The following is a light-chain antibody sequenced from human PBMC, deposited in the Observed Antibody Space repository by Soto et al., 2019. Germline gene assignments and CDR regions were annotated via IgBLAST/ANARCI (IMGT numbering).Light chain of an antibody. V-gene: IGLV2-14*01. CDR1: SGDIGSYNR. CDR3: RSYTNINTRACV. J-gene: IGLJ1*01. Sequence: ALTQPASVSGSPGQSITISCTGTSGDIGSYNRVSWYQQHPGKAPKLIIYEVTDRPSGVSNRFSGSKSGNTASLTISGLQAEDEAEYYCRSYTNINTRACVFGTGTKGTVL. CDR2: EVT.